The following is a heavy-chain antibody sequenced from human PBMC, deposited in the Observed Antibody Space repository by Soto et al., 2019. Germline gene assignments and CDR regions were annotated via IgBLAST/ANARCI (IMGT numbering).Heavy chain of an antibody. Sequence: GESLKISCKGSGYSFTSYWISWVRQMPGKGLEWMGRIDPSDSYTNYSPSFQGHVTISADKSISTAYLQWSSLKASDTAMYYCARHTGDLQQQPWSSDAFDIWGQGTTVTVSS. V-gene: IGHV5-10-1*01. J-gene: IGHJ3*02. CDR2: IDPSDSYT. CDR1: GYSFTSYW. CDR3: ARHTGDLQQQPWSSDAFDI. D-gene: IGHD6-13*01.